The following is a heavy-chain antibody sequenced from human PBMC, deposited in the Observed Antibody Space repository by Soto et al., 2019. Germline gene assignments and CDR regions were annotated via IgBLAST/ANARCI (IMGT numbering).Heavy chain of an antibody. CDR1: GGSISSSSYY. CDR3: ARLIPYCSGGSCYSPWFDP. D-gene: IGHD2-15*01. CDR2: IYYSGST. Sequence: PSETLSLTCTVSGGSISSSSYYWGCIRQPPGKGLEWIGSIYYSGSTYYNPSLKSRVTISVDTSKNQFSLKLSSVTAADTAVYYCARLIPYCSGGSCYSPWFDPWGQGTLVTVSS. V-gene: IGHV4-39*01. J-gene: IGHJ5*02.